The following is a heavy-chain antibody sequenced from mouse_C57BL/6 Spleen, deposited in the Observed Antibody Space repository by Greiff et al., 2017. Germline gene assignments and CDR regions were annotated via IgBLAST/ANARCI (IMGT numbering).Heavy chain of an antibody. CDR1: GYAFSSSW. CDR2: IYPGDGDT. J-gene: IGHJ2*01. Sequence: LVESGPELVKPGASVKISCKASGYAFSSSWMNWVKQGPGKGLEWIGRIYPGDGDTNYNWKFKGKATLTADKSSSTAYMQLSSLTSEYSAVYCGARTKGGSLYFDYWGQGTTLTVSS. CDR3: ARTKGGSLYFDY. D-gene: IGHD1-3*01. V-gene: IGHV1-82*01.